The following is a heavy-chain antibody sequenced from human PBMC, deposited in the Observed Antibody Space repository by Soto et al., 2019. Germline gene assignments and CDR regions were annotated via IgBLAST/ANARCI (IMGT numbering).Heavy chain of an antibody. V-gene: IGHV3-23*01. J-gene: IGHJ6*02. CDR2: ISGSADST. CDR3: AKTRGAMIYAISVYGMDV. CDR1: GFSFSSFA. D-gene: IGHD2-8*01. Sequence: EVQLLESGGGFIHPGGSLRLSCAASGFSFSSFAMNWVRQAPGKGLEWVSIISGSADSTFYADSVKGRFTISRDNSKSTQHLQINSLRAEDTAVYYCAKTRGAMIYAISVYGMDVWGQGTTVTVSS.